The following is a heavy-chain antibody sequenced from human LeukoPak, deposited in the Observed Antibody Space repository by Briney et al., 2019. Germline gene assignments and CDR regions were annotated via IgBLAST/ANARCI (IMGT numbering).Heavy chain of an antibody. V-gene: IGHV4-39*01. CDR1: GGSISSSGYY. Sequence: PSETLSLTCTVSGGSISSSGYYWGWIRQPPGKGLEWIGSIYYSGSTYYNPSLKSRVTISVDTSKNQFSLKLSSVTAADTAVYYCAGHWYGSGSMRFLFAYWGQGTLVTVSS. CDR3: AGHWYGSGSMRFLFAY. CDR2: IYYSGST. J-gene: IGHJ4*02. D-gene: IGHD3-10*01.